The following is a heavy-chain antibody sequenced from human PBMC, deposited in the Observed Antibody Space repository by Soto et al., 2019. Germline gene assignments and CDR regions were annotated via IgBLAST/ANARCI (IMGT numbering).Heavy chain of an antibody. Sequence: GASVKVSCKASGYTFTSYGISWVRQAPGQGLEWMGWISAYNGNTNHAQKLQGRVTMTTDTSTSTAYMELRSLRSDDTAVYYCARDSPTVTRLWFDPWGQGTLVTVSS. J-gene: IGHJ5*02. D-gene: IGHD4-17*01. CDR3: ARDSPTVTRLWFDP. V-gene: IGHV1-18*01. CDR2: ISAYNGNT. CDR1: GYTFTSYG.